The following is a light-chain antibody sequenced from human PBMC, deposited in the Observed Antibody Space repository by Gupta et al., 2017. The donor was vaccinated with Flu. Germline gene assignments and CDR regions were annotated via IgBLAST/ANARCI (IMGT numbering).Light chain of an antibody. V-gene: IGKV3-20*01. CDR2: DAS. J-gene: IGKJ4*01. Sequence: GTLSLSPGERRTRSCRASQSVASNYLAWYQQKAGQAPRLLIYDASNRAAGIPERFSGSGSGTDFTLTISRLQPEDSAVYFCHQEGSSPLTFGGGTNVEIK. CDR3: HQEGSSPLT. CDR1: QSVASNY.